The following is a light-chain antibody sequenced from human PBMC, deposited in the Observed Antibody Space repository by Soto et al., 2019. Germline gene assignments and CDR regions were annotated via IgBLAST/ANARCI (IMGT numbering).Light chain of an antibody. Sequence: QSVLTQPASVSGSPGLSITISCTGTSNDVGGYDYVSWYRQYPDRAPRLLIYEVTNQPSGISDRFSGSRSGNTASLTISGLQADDEADYYCATYTVTGTLIFGGGTKVTVL. V-gene: IGLV2-14*01. CDR1: SNDVGGYDY. CDR3: ATYTVTGTLI. J-gene: IGLJ2*01. CDR2: EVT.